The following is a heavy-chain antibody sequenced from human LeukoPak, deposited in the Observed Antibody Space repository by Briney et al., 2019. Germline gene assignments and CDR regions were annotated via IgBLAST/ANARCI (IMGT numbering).Heavy chain of an antibody. D-gene: IGHD3-22*01. Sequence: PGGSLRLSCAASGFTFSSYWMHWVRQAPGKGLVWVSRINSDGSSTSYADSVKGRFTISRDNAKNTLYLQMNSLRAEDTAVYYCAREYYDSSGFVWWSQYWYFDLWGRGTLVTVSS. V-gene: IGHV3-74*01. CDR3: AREYYDSSGFVWWSQYWYFDL. CDR1: GFTFSSYW. J-gene: IGHJ2*01. CDR2: INSDGSST.